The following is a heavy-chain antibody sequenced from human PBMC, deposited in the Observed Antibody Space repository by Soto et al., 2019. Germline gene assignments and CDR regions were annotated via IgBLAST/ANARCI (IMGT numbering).Heavy chain of an antibody. D-gene: IGHD3-10*01. CDR2: VNPNSGNT. CDR1: GYTFTSYD. CDR3: ARWGGEPNYYYYGMDV. Sequence: GASVKVSCKASGYTFTSYDINWVRQATGQGLEWMGWVNPNSGNTGYAQKFQGRVTMTRNTSISTAYMELSSLRSEDTAVYYCARWGGEPNYYYYGMDVWGQGTTVTVSS. J-gene: IGHJ6*02. V-gene: IGHV1-8*01.